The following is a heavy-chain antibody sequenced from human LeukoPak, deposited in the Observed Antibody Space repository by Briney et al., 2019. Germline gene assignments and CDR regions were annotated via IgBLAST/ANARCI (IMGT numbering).Heavy chain of an antibody. D-gene: IGHD3-9*01. V-gene: IGHV3-53*05. Sequence: GGSLRFSCAASGFTVSSNYMSWVRQAPGKGLEWVSVIYSGGSTYYADSVKGRFTISRDNSKNTLYLQMNSLRAEDTAVYYCARDHYDILTGSPDYWGQGTLVTVSS. CDR3: ARDHYDILTGSPDY. J-gene: IGHJ4*02. CDR1: GFTVSSNY. CDR2: IYSGGST.